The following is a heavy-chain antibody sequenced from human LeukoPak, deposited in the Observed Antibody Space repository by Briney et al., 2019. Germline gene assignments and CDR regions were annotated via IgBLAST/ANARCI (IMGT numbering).Heavy chain of an antibody. CDR1: GYTFTIYY. Sequence: GASVTVSFKASGYTFTIYYMHWVRQAPGQGLEWMGIINPSGGSTSYAQKFQGRVTMTRDTSTSTVYMELSSLRSEDTAVYYCARDPYCDSSGYYYPADYWGQGTLVTVSS. J-gene: IGHJ4*02. D-gene: IGHD3-22*01. V-gene: IGHV1-46*01. CDR3: ARDPYCDSSGYYYPADY. CDR2: INPSGGST.